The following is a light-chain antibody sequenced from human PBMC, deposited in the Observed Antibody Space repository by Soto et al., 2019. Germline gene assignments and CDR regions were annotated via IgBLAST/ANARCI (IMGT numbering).Light chain of an antibody. CDR1: QGISNW. Sequence: DIQLTQSPSSLSASVGDTVTMTCRASQGISNWLAWYQQKPGAAPKLLIYSASNLQSGVPSRFSGSGSETEFTLTISRLQPDDFATYFCHSRAFGQGTRLENK. J-gene: IGKJ5*01. CDR3: HSRA. CDR2: SAS. V-gene: IGKV1-5*01.